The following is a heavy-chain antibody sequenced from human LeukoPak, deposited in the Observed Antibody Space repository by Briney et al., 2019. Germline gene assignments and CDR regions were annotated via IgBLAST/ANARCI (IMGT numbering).Heavy chain of an antibody. J-gene: IGHJ4*02. CDR1: GFTFSDYG. D-gene: IGHD3-22*01. V-gene: IGHV3-30*18. CDR2: ISHDGSNE. CDR3: AKPRYSYYYDSSGGFDY. Sequence: GRSLRLSCAASGFTFSDYGMHWVRQAPGKGLEWVAVISHDGSNEYYGDSGKGRFTISRDNSKNTLYVQMNSLRAEDTAVYYCAKPRYSYYYDSSGGFDYWGQGTLVTVSA.